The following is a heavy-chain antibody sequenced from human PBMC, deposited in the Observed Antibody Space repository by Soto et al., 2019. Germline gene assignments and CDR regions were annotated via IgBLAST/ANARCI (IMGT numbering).Heavy chain of an antibody. Sequence: GSLRLSCAASGFTFSSYAMSWVRQAPGKGLEWVSAISGSGGSTYYADSVKGRFTISRDNSKNTLYLQMNSLRAEDTAVYYCASEGYYDSSGYKTTGAFDIWGQGTMVTVSS. CDR3: ASEGYYDSSGYKTTGAFDI. CDR2: ISGSGGST. V-gene: IGHV3-23*01. D-gene: IGHD3-22*01. CDR1: GFTFSSYA. J-gene: IGHJ3*02.